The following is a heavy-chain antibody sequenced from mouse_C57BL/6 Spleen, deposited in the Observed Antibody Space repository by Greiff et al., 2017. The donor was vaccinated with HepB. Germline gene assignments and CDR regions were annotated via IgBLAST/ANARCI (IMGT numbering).Heavy chain of an antibody. Sequence: EVMLVESGGGLVKPGGSLKLSCAASGFTFSSYAMSWVRQTPEKRLEWVATISDGGSYTYYPDNVKGRFTISRDNAKNNLYLQMSHLKSEDTAMYYCARGGDYDRDWYFDVWGTGTTVTVSS. CDR3: ARGGDYDRDWYFDV. V-gene: IGHV5-4*03. CDR1: GFTFSSYA. D-gene: IGHD2-4*01. CDR2: ISDGGSYT. J-gene: IGHJ1*03.